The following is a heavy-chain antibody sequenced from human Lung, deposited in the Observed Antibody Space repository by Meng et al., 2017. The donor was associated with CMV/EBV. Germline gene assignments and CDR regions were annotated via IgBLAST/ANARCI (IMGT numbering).Heavy chain of an antibody. CDR3: AKDGVVIPEGGMDV. V-gene: IGHV3-23*01. CDR1: GFTFTSYA. J-gene: IGHJ6*02. CDR2: ISGSGGST. Sequence: ESXKISXAASGFTFTSYAMSWVRQAPRQGLEWVSAISGSGGSTYYADSVKGRFTISRYNSKNTLYLQRNSLRAKDTAVYYCAKDGVVIPEGGMDVWGQGXTVTVSS. D-gene: IGHD2-2*01.